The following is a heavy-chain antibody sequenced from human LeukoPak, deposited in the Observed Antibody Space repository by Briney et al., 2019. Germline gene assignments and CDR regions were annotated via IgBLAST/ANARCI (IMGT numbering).Heavy chain of an antibody. Sequence: QTGGSLRLSCAASGFTFSDYYLTWIRQAPGKGLEWVSAISGSGGSTYYADSVKGRFTISRDNSKNTLYLQMNSLRAEDTAVYYCAKDRSSNSGYYYGGFDYWGQGTLVTVSS. J-gene: IGHJ4*02. CDR2: ISGSGGST. V-gene: IGHV3-23*01. CDR1: GFTFSDYY. D-gene: IGHD3-22*01. CDR3: AKDRSSNSGYYYGGFDY.